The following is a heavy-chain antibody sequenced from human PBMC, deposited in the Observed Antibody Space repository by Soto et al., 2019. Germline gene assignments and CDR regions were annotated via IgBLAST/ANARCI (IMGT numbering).Heavy chain of an antibody. J-gene: IGHJ3*02. Sequence: SETLSLPCTVPGGSIGRRCYYRGWIRQPPGKGLEWIGSIYYSGSTYYNPSLKSRVTISVDTSKNQFSLKLSSVTAADTAVYYCVAYDSSGYDAFDIWGQGTMVT. CDR3: VAYDSSGYDAFDI. CDR1: GGSIGRRCYY. CDR2: IYYSGST. V-gene: IGHV4-39*01. D-gene: IGHD3-22*01.